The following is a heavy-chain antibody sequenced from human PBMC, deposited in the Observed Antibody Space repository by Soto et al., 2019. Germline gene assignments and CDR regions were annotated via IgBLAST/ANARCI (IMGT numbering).Heavy chain of an antibody. Sequence: QVQLVQSGAEVKKPGASVKVSCKASGYTFTSYDINWVRQATGQGLEWMGWMNPNSGNTGYALKFQGRVTMTRNSSISTAYMELSSLRSEDTAVYYCATNVGYYDSSGYYPDDAFDIWGQGTMVTVSS. D-gene: IGHD3-22*01. CDR1: GYTFTSYD. J-gene: IGHJ3*02. CDR2: MNPNSGNT. CDR3: ATNVGYYDSSGYYPDDAFDI. V-gene: IGHV1-8*01.